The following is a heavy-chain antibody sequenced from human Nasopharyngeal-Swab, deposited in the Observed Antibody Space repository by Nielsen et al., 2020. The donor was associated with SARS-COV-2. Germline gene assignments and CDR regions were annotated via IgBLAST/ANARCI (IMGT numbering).Heavy chain of an antibody. V-gene: IGHV4-59*01. J-gene: IGHJ4*02. CDR1: GGSISHYY. CDR3: ASSGWLHPFDY. CDR2: IYYTGIT. D-gene: IGHD5-24*01. Sequence: SETLSLTCTVSGGSISHYYWSWIRQPPGKALEWIGYIYYTGITDYSPSLKSRVAISVATSQNQFSLELNSVTAADTAVYYCASSGWLHPFDYWGPGTLVTVSS.